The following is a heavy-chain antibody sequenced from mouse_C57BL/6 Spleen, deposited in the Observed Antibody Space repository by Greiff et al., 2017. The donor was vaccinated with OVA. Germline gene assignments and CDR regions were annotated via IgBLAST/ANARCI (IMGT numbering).Heavy chain of an antibody. J-gene: IGHJ2*01. CDR3: ARQGDYAYFDY. CDR2: IDASYSYT. CDR1: GYTFNREW. V-gene: IGHV1-69*01. Sequence: QVQLQQPGAELVMPGASVKLSCKASGYTFNREWMHWAKQSPVHSVESTPQIDASYSYTNYNQKFKGKSTLTVDKSSSTAYMQLSSLTSEDSAVYYCARQGDYAYFDYWGQGTTLTVSS. D-gene: IGHD2-4*01.